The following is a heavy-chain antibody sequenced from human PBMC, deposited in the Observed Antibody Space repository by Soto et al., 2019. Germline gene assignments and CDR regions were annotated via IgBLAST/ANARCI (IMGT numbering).Heavy chain of an antibody. CDR1: GGSISSSSYY. D-gene: IGHD6-19*01. CDR3: ARDRESSGWSSYMDV. Sequence: SETLSLTCTVSGGSISSSSYYWGWIRQPPGKGLEWIGYIYYSGSTNYNPSLKSRVTISVDTSKNQFSLKLSSVTAADTAVYYCARDRESSGWSSYMDVWGKGTTVTVSS. J-gene: IGHJ6*03. CDR2: IYYSGST. V-gene: IGHV4-61*01.